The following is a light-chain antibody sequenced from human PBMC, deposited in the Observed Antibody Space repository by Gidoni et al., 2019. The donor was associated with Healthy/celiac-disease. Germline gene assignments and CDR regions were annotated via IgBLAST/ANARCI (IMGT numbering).Light chain of an antibody. Sequence: EIVMTPSPATLSVSPGERATLSCRASQRGSSTLAWYQQKPGQAPKLLIDGASTRATGIPARFRGSGSGTEFTLPISSLQSEDFAVYYFQQYNNWPPAFXPXTKVDIK. CDR2: GAS. CDR3: QQYNNWPPA. V-gene: IGKV3-15*01. CDR1: QRGSST. J-gene: IGKJ3*01.